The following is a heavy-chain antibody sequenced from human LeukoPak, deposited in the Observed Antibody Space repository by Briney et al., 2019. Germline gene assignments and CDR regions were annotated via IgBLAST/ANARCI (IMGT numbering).Heavy chain of an antibody. V-gene: IGHV3-48*03. J-gene: IGHJ4*02. CDR2: ISSSGSTI. CDR1: GFTFSSYE. D-gene: IGHD6-19*01. Sequence: GGSLRLSCAASGFTFSSYEMNWVRQAPGKGLEWVSYISSSGSTIYYADSVKGRFTISRDNAKNSLYLQMNSLRAVDTAVYYCARGGGGQWLVYFDYWGQGTLVTVSS. CDR3: ARGGGGQWLVYFDY.